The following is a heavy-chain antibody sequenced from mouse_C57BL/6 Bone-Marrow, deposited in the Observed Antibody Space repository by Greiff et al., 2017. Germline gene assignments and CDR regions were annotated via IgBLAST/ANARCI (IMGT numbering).Heavy chain of an antibody. D-gene: IGHD1-1*01. CDR3: ARSSDYYGSRGWYFDV. CDR2: IYPRSGNT. Sequence: QVHVKQSGAELARPGASVKLSCKASGYTFTSYGISWVKQRTGQGLEWIGEIYPRSGNTYYNEKFKGKATLTADKSSSTAYMELRSLTSEDSAVYFCARSSDYYGSRGWYFDVWGTGTTVTVSS. J-gene: IGHJ1*03. CDR1: GYTFTSYG. V-gene: IGHV1-81*01.